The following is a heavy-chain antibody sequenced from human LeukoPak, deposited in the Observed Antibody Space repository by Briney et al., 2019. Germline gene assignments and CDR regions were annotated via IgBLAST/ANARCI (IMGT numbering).Heavy chain of an antibody. D-gene: IGHD3-10*01. Sequence: GASVKVSCKASGYTFTSYGISWVRQAPGQGLEWMGWISAYNGKTNYAQKFQGRVTITADESTSTAYMELSSLRSEDTAVYYCESITKPDPTVRGVITGPFDPWGQGTLVTVSS. CDR1: GYTFTSYG. V-gene: IGHV1-18*01. CDR2: ISAYNGKT. J-gene: IGHJ5*02. CDR3: ESITKPDPTVRGVITGPFDP.